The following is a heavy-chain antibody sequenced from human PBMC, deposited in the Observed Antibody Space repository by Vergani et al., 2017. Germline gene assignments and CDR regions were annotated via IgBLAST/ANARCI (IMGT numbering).Heavy chain of an antibody. CDR3: ASGKLVPYYYYYGMDV. Sequence: QVPLQQWGAGLLKPSETLSLTCAVYGRSFSGYFWSWLRQPPGKGLEWIGEVNHSGSTIYNPSLKSRVTISVDTSKNQFSLKLSSVTAADTAVYYCASGKLVPYYYYYGMDVWGQGTTVTVSS. D-gene: IGHD6-13*01. CDR1: GRSFSGYF. J-gene: IGHJ6*02. CDR2: VNHSGST. V-gene: IGHV4-34*01.